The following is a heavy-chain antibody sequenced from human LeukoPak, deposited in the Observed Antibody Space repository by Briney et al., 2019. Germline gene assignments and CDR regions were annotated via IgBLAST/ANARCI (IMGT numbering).Heavy chain of an antibody. CDR1: GFTFSSYG. CDR2: ISGSGGST. Sequence: SGGSLRLSCAASGFTFSSYGMSWVRQAPGKGLEWVSAISGSGGSTYYADSVKGRFTISRDNSKNTLYLQMNSLRAEDTAVYYCARAPLYCSGGSCQPGYFDYWGQGTLVTVSS. V-gene: IGHV3-23*01. D-gene: IGHD2-15*01. CDR3: ARAPLYCSGGSCQPGYFDY. J-gene: IGHJ4*02.